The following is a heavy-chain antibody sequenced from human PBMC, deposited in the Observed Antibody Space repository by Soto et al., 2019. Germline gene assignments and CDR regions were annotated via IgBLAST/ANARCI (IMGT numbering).Heavy chain of an antibody. V-gene: IGHV4-59*08. Sequence: PSETLSLTCTVSGGSISSYYWSWIRQPPGKELEWIGYIYYSGSTNYNPSLKSRVTISVDTSKNQFSLKLGSVTAADTAVYYCARAHYESSGFFTGAFDIWGQGTMVTVSS. D-gene: IGHD3-22*01. J-gene: IGHJ3*02. CDR2: IYYSGST. CDR1: GGSISSYY. CDR3: ARAHYESSGFFTGAFDI.